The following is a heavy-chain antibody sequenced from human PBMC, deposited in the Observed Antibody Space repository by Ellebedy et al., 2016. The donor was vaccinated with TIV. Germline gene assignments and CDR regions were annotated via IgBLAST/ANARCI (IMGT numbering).Heavy chain of an antibody. V-gene: IGHV1-46*01. CDR1: GYTFTNYY. CDR2: IEPRGGTT. J-gene: IGHJ6*02. D-gene: IGHD6-13*01. Sequence: AASVKVSCKASGYTFTNYYMHWVRQAPGQGLEWMGIIEPRGGTTIYAQQFQGRVTMTRDTSTITGYMELSSLRSDDTAVYFCARGRVYGSPSSGLDVWGQGTTVTVSS. CDR3: ARGRVYGSPSSGLDV.